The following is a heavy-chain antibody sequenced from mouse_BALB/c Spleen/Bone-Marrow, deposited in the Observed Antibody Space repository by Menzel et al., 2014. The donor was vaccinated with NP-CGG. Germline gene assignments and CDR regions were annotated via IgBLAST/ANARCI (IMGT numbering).Heavy chain of an antibody. CDR3: ARDENVGIYWYFDV. V-gene: IGHV7-3*02. Sequence: EVQVVESGGGSVQPGGSLRLSCATSGFTFTDYYMSWVRQPPGKALEWLGFIRNKANGYTTEYSASVKGRFTISRDNSQRILCLQMNTLRAEDSATYYCARDENVGIYWYFDVWGAGTTVIVSS. CDR1: GFTFTDYY. CDR2: IRNKANGYTT. J-gene: IGHJ1*01.